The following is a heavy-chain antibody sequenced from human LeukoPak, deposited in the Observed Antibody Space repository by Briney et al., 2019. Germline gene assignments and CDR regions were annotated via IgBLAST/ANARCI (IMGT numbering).Heavy chain of an antibody. CDR1: GVSISSYY. CDR2: IYYSGSA. Sequence: SETLSLTCTVSGVSISSYYWSWIRQPPGKGLEWIGYIYYSGSANYNPSLKSRVTISVDTSKNQLSLKLSSVTAADTAVYYCARYRYGDYRYYYYMDVWGKGTTVTVSS. CDR3: ARYRYGDYRYYYYMDV. V-gene: IGHV4-59*01. J-gene: IGHJ6*03. D-gene: IGHD4-17*01.